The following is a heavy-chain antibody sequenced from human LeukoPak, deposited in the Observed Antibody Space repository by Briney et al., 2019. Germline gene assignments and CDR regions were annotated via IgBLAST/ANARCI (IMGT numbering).Heavy chain of an antibody. J-gene: IGHJ4*02. D-gene: IGHD6-13*01. CDR2: IYYSGST. V-gene: IGHV4-59*12. CDR1: GGSISSYY. Sequence: SETLSLTCTVSGGSISSYYWSWLRQPPGRGLEWIGYIYYSGSTNYNPSLNSRVTISRDTAKNHFSLKLSSVTDADTAVYYCARGWAAGVHDYWGQGTLVTVSS. CDR3: ARGWAAGVHDY.